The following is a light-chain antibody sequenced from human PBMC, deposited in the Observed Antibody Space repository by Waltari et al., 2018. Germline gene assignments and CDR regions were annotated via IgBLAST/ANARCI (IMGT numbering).Light chain of an antibody. CDR2: EVT. Sequence: QSALTQPPSASGSPGQSVTIPCTGTSSDIGGYTYVSWYQQRPGKAPKLLIYEVTKRPSGVPDRFSGSKSANTASLTVSGLQAEDEADYYCSSYAGSNYVAFGGGTKLTVL. J-gene: IGLJ2*01. CDR1: SSDIGGYTY. V-gene: IGLV2-8*01. CDR3: SSYAGSNYVA.